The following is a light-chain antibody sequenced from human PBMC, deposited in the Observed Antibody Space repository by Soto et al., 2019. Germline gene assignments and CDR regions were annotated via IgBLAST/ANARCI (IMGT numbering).Light chain of an antibody. Sequence: QSALTQPASVSGSPGQSITISCTGTSSDVGGYKYVSWYQQHPDKAPKLIIFDVSNRPSGISSRFSGSKSGHTASLTISGLQAEDEADYYCASYTSSSTSVIFGRGTKLTVL. CDR2: DVS. J-gene: IGLJ2*01. V-gene: IGLV2-14*03. CDR3: ASYTSSSTSVI. CDR1: SSDVGGYKY.